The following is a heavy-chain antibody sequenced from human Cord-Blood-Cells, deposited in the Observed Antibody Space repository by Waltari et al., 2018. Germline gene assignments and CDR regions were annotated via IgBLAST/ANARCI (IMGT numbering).Heavy chain of an antibody. D-gene: IGHD2-15*01. CDR2: INHSGST. Sequence: QVQLQQWGAGLLKPSETLSLTCAVYGGSFRGYYWSWIRQPPGKGLEWIGEINHSGSTNYNPSLKSRVTISVDTSKNQFSLKLSSVTAADTAVYYCARDIMCSGGSCYDYWGQGTLVTVSS. J-gene: IGHJ4*02. V-gene: IGHV4-34*01. CDR1: GGSFRGYY. CDR3: ARDIMCSGGSCYDY.